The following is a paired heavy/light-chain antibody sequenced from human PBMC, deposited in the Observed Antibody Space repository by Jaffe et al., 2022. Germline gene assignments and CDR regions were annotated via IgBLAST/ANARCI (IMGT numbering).Light chain of an antibody. V-gene: IGKV1-5*03. Sequence: DIQMTQSPSTLSASVGDRVTITCRASQSISSWLAWYQQKPGKAPKLLIYKASSLESGVPSRFSGSGSGTEFTLTISSLQPDDFATYYCQQYNSYSPKTFGQGTKVEIK. CDR2: KAS. CDR1: QSISSW. J-gene: IGKJ1*01. CDR3: QQYNSYSPKT.
Heavy chain of an antibody. J-gene: IGHJ4*02. CDR2: INHSGST. V-gene: IGHV4-34*01. Sequence: QVQLQQWGAGLLKPSETLSLTCAVYGGSFSGYYWSWIRQPPGKGLEWIGEINHSGSTNYNPSLKSRVTISVDTSKNQFSLKLSSVTAADTAVYYCARGRNYDFWSGYPRPARAPFDYWGQGTLVTVSS. CDR3: ARGRNYDFWSGYPRPARAPFDY. D-gene: IGHD3-3*01. CDR1: GGSFSGYY.